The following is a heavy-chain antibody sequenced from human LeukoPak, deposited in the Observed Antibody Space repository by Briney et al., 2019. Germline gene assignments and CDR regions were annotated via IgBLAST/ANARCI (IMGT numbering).Heavy chain of an antibody. CDR1: GGSVSSYF. Sequence: SSETLSLTCTVSGGSVSSYFWSWIRQPPGKGLEWIGYVYYSGSTSYNPSLKSRVTISVDTSKTQFSLRLSSVTAADTAVYYCARELYYYGSGSYSHWFDPWGQGTLVTVSS. V-gene: IGHV4-59*02. J-gene: IGHJ5*02. D-gene: IGHD3-10*01. CDR2: VYYSGST. CDR3: ARELYYYGSGSYSHWFDP.